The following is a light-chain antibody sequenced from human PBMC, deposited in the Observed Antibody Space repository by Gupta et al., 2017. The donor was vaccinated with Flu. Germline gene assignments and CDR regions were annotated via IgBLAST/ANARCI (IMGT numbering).Light chain of an antibody. CDR3: AAWDDSLSGSWV. V-gene: IGLV1-47*01. CDR2: RNN. J-gene: IGLJ3*02. CDR1: SSNIGSNY. Sequence: QSVLTPPPSASGTPGQRVTISCSGSSSNIGSNYVYWYQQLPGTAPKLLIYRNNQRPSGGTDRFSGSKSGTSAALAISGLRSEDEADDYCAAWDDSLSGSWVFGGGTKLTVL.